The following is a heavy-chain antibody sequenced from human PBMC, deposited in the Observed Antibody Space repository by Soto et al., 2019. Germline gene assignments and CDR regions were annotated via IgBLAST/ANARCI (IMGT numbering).Heavy chain of an antibody. J-gene: IGHJ6*03. CDR2: ISSSSSYI. CDR3: XRERPGCSSTSCYAVGYMDV. Sequence: GGSLRLSCAASGFTFSSYSMNWVRQAPGKGLEWVSSISSSSSYIYYADSVKGRFTISRDNAKNSPYLQMNSLRAEDTAVYYXXRERPGCSSTSCYAVGYMDVWGKGTTVTVSS. CDR1: GFTFSSYS. D-gene: IGHD2-2*01. V-gene: IGHV3-21*01.